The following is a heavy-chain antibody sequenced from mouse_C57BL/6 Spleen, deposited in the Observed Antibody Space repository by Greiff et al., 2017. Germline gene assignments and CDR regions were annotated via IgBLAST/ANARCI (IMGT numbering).Heavy chain of an antibody. D-gene: IGHD2-3*01. J-gene: IGHJ4*01. CDR3: TRDDDGYYYYYAMDY. CDR1: GFTFSSYA. Sequence: DVMLVESGEGLVKPGGSLKLSCAASGFTFSSYAMSWVRQTPEKRLEWVAYISSGGDYIYYADTVKGRFTISRDTARNTLYLQMSSLKSEYTAMYYCTRDDDGYYYYYAMDYWGQGTSVTVSS. V-gene: IGHV5-9-1*02. CDR2: ISSGGDYI.